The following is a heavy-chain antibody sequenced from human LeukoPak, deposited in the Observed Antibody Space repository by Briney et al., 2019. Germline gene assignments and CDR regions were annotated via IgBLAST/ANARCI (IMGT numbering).Heavy chain of an antibody. V-gene: IGHV3-30-3*01. CDR2: ISYDGSNK. J-gene: IGHJ4*02. CDR1: GFTFSSYA. D-gene: IGHD3-3*01. CDR3: AKDCSLGYDFRSGYRKGHFDY. Sequence: PGRSLRLSCAASGFTFSSYAMHWVRQAPGKGLEWVAVISYDGSNKYYADSVKGRFTISRDNSKNTLYLQMNSLRAEDTAVYYCAKDCSLGYDFRSGYRKGHFDYWGQGIQVTVSS.